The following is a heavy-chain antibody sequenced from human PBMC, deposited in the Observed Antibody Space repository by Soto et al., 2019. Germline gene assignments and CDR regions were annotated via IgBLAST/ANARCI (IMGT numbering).Heavy chain of an antibody. CDR2: ISYDGSNK. V-gene: IGHV3-30*03. D-gene: IGHD6-13*01. CDR3: ARDSSSWSRNFDY. CDR1: GFTFSSYG. J-gene: IGHJ4*02. Sequence: GGSLRLSCAASGFTFSSYGMHWVRQAPGKGLEWVAVISYDGSNKYYADSVKGRFTISRDNAKNSLYLQMNSLRAEDTAVYYSARDSSSWSRNFDYWGQGTLVTVSS.